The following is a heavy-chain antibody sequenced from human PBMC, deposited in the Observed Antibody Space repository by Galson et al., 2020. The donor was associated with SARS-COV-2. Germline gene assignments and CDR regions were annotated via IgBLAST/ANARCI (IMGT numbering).Heavy chain of an antibody. CDR3: ARGDMRNDYFDY. J-gene: IGHJ4*02. Sequence: GGSLRLSCAASGFTFSSYWMHWVRQAPGKGLVWVSRIYSEGSSTSYADSVKGRFTISGDDAKNTLYLHMRSLRAKDTAVYYCARGDMRNDYFDYWGQGTLVTVSS. V-gene: IGHV3-74*01. CDR2: IYSEGSST. CDR1: GFTFSSYW. D-gene: IGHD3-16*01.